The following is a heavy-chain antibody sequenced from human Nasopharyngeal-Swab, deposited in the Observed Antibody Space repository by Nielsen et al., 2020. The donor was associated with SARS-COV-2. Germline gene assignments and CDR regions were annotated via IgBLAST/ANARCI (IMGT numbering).Heavy chain of an antibody. D-gene: IGHD3-22*01. J-gene: IGHJ4*02. CDR2: ISYDGSNK. Sequence: GESLKISCAASGFTFSSYAMHWVRQAPGKGLEWVAVISYDGSNKYYADSVKGRFTISSDNSKNTLYLQMNSLRAEDTAVYYCARAHVSMIAGGPFDYWGQGTLVTVSS. CDR3: ARAHVSMIAGGPFDY. CDR1: GFTFSSYA. V-gene: IGHV3-30-3*01.